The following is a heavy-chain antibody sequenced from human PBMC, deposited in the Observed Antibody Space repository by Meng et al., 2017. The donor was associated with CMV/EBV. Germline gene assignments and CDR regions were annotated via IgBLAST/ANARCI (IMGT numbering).Heavy chain of an antibody. D-gene: IGHD6-13*01. Sequence: GESLKISCAASGFTFSSYAMSWVRQAPGKGLEWVSAIYSGGSTYYADSVKGRFTISRDNSKNTLYLQMNSLRAEDTAVYYCARERIAAAGTDAFDIWGQGTMVTVSS. J-gene: IGHJ3*02. CDR1: GFTFSSYA. CDR3: ARERIAAAGTDAFDI. V-gene: IGHV3-66*02. CDR2: IYSGGST.